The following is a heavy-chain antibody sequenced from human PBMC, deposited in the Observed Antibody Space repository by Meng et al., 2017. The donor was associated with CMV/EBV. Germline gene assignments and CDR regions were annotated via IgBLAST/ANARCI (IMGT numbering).Heavy chain of an antibody. CDR2: IYPGDSDT. J-gene: IGHJ2*01. CDR3: ARPYYYDYSNYWYFDL. CDR1: GYSFTRYW. D-gene: IGHD3-16*01. Sequence: GSLRLSCKGSGYSFTRYWIGWVRQMPGKGLEWMGVIYPGDSDTRYSPSFQGQVTISVDKSISTAYLQWSSLKASDTAMYFCARPYYYDYSNYWYFDLWGRGTLVTVSS. V-gene: IGHV5-51*01.